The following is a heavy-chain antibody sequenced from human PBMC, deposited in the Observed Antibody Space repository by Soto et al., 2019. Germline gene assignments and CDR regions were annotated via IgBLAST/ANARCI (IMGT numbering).Heavy chain of an antibody. CDR2: IIPIFGTA. CDR3: ARDQVPRPEYSSSGGVFDI. Sequence: GASVKVSCKASGGTFSSYAISWVRQAPGQGLEWMGGIIPIFGTANYAQKFQGRVTITADESTSTAYMELSSLRSEDTAVYYCARDQVPRPEYSSSGGVFDIWGQGTMVTVSS. D-gene: IGHD6-6*01. J-gene: IGHJ3*02. V-gene: IGHV1-69*13. CDR1: GGTFSSYA.